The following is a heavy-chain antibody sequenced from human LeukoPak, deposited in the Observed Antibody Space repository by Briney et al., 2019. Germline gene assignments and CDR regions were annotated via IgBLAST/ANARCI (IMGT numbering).Heavy chain of an antibody. CDR2: IYYSGST. Sequence: PSETLSLTCTVSGGSISSYYWSWIRQPPGKGLEWIGYIYYSGSTNYKPSLKSRVTISVDTSKNQFSLKLSSVTAADTAVYYCARGGYYGSGNDFRFDPWGQETLVTVSS. CDR3: ARGGYYGSGNDFRFDP. D-gene: IGHD3-10*01. CDR1: GGSISSYY. V-gene: IGHV4-59*01. J-gene: IGHJ5*02.